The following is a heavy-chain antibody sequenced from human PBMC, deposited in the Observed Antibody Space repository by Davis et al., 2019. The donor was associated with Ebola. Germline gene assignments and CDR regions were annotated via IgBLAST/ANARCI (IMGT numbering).Heavy chain of an antibody. J-gene: IGHJ4*02. V-gene: IGHV3-15*01. Sequence: GESLKISCAASGFTFSNAWMSWVRQAPGKGLEWVGRIKSKTDGGTTDYAAPVKGRFTISRDDSKNTLYLQMNSLKTEDTAVYYCTTEEDLGSGSLELDYWGQGTLVTVSS. D-gene: IGHD3-10*01. CDR3: TTEEDLGSGSLELDY. CDR2: IKSKTDGGTT. CDR1: GFTFSNAW.